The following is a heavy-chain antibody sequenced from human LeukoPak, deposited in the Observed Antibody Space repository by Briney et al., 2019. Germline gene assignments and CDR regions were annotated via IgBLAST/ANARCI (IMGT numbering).Heavy chain of an antibody. CDR3: ARPARRRIVVVKDYYYMDV. J-gene: IGHJ6*03. CDR2: INHSGST. V-gene: IGHV4-34*01. D-gene: IGHD3-22*01. CDR1: GGSFSGYY. Sequence: SETLSLTCAVYGGSFSGYYWSWIRQPPGKGLEWIGEINHSGSTNYNPSLKSRVTISVDTSKNQFSLKLSSLTAADTAVYYCARPARRRIVVVKDYYYMDVWGKGTTVTVSS.